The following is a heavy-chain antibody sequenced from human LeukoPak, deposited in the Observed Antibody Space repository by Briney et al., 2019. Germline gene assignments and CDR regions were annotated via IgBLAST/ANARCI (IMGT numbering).Heavy chain of an antibody. CDR3: ARENGNRLGELSTHFDY. CDR2: IIPIFGTA. V-gene: IGHV1-69*05. J-gene: IGHJ4*02. CDR1: GGTFSSYA. D-gene: IGHD3-16*02. Sequence: SVKVSCKASGGTFSSYAISWVRQAPGQGLEWMGGIIPIFGTANYAQKFQGRVTITTDESTSTAYMELRSLRSDDTAVYYCARENGNRLGELSTHFDYWGQGTLVTVSS.